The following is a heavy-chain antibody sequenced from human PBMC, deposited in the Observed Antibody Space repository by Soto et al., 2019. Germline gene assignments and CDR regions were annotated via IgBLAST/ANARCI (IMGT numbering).Heavy chain of an antibody. D-gene: IGHD3-9*01. CDR3: ARTGVLRYFDWSLGWFDS. CDR2: MNPNSGNT. J-gene: IGHJ5*01. CDR1: GYTFTSYD. V-gene: IGHV1-8*01. Sequence: GASVKVSCKASGYTFTSYDINWVRQATGQGLEWMGWMNPNSGNTGYAQKFQGRVTMTRNTSISTAYMELSSLRSEDTAVYYCARTGVLRYFDWSLGWFDSWGQGTLVTVSS.